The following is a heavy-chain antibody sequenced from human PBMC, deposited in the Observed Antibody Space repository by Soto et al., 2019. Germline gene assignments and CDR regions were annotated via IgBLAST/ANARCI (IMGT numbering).Heavy chain of an antibody. D-gene: IGHD3-22*01. CDR2: INPSGGST. V-gene: IGHV1-46*01. CDR1: GYTFTSYY. J-gene: IGHJ4*02. Sequence: ASVKVSCKASGYTFTSYYMHWVRQAPGQGLEWMGIINPSGGSTSYAQKFQGRVTMTRDTSTSTVYMELSSLRSEDTAVYYCARDWPDASSGYYGAFDYWGQGTLVTVSS. CDR3: ARDWPDASSGYYGAFDY.